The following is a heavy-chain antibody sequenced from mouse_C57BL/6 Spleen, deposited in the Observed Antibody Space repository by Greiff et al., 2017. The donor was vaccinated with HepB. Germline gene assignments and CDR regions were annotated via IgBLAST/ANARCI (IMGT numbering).Heavy chain of an antibody. CDR3: VRGYYYAMDY. D-gene: IGHD2-2*01. J-gene: IGHJ4*01. CDR2: IRSKSNNYAT. CDR1: GFSFNTYA. Sequence: EVQRVESGGGLVQPKGSLKLSCAASGFSFNTYAMNWVRQAPGKGLEWVARIRSKSNNYATYYADSVKDRFTISRDDSESMLYLQMNNLKTEDTAMYYCVRGYYYAMDYWGQGTSVTVSS. V-gene: IGHV10-1*01.